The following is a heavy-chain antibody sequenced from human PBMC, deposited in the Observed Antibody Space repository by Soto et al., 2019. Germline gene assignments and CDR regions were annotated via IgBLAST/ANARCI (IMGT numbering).Heavy chain of an antibody. CDR2: IIPILGIA. CDR3: ARSDRIGGDFDI. Sequence: QVQLVQSGAEVKKPGSSVKVSCKASGGTFSSYTISWVRQAPGQGLEWMGRIIPILGIANYAQKFQGRVTITADKSTSTAYMELSSPRSEDTAVYYCARSDRIGGDFDIWGQGTMVTVSS. D-gene: IGHD3-16*01. V-gene: IGHV1-69*02. J-gene: IGHJ3*02. CDR1: GGTFSSYT.